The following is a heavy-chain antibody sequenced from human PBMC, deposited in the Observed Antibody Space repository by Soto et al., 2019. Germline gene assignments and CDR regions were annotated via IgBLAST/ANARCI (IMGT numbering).Heavy chain of an antibody. CDR1: NDSISNPIYY. D-gene: IGHD3-10*01. CDR3: GGRTSLASVQLFVGEISNHNWFDP. CDR2: IYHTGSS. V-gene: IGHV4-39*01. J-gene: IGHJ5*02. Sequence: HLQLQESGPGLVKPSETLSLTCTVSNDSISNPIYYWGWIRQPPGKGLEWIGSIYHTGSSYYNPSPQGRGTISMDKSKNQFSLKLTSVTAADTAIYFCGGRTSLASVQLFVGEISNHNWFDPWSQGTLVTVSS.